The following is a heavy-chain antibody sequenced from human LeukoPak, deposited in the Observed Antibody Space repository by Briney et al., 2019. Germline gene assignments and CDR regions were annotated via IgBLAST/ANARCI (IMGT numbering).Heavy chain of an antibody. CDR2: IYYSGST. CDR1: GGSISSYY. J-gene: IGHJ4*02. CDR3: ASYSNYGGGY. V-gene: IGHV4-59*01. D-gene: IGHD4-11*01. Sequence: SETLSLTCTVSGGSISSYYWSWIRQPPGKGLEWIGYIYYSGSTNYNPSLKSRVTISVDTSKNQFSLKLSSVTAANTAVYYCASYSNYGGGYWGQGTLVTVSS.